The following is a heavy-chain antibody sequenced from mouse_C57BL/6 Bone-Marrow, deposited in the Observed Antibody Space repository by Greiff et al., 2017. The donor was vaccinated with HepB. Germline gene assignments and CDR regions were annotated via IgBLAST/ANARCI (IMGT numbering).Heavy chain of an antibody. CDR1: GYSFTGYY. Sequence: VQLQQSGPELVKPGASVKISCKASGYSFTGYYMNWVKQSPEKSLEWLGALNPSTGGTTYNQKFKAKATLTVDKSCSTAYMQLKSLTSAAAAGYYCARHYGSSYNCAMDDWGQGTSVTVSS. V-gene: IGHV1-42*01. CDR3: ARHYGSSYNCAMDD. J-gene: IGHJ4*01. D-gene: IGHD1-1*01. CDR2: LNPSTGGT.